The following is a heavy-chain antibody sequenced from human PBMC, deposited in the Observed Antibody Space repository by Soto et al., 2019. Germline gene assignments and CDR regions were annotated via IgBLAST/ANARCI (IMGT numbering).Heavy chain of an antibody. D-gene: IGHD2-15*01. CDR2: ILYDGAA. CDR1: GASVSSGGYF. V-gene: IGHV4-61*08. J-gene: IGHJ4*02. CDR3: ARTRNGGSWAAWF. Sequence: SETLSLTCTVSGASVSSGGYFWSWIRQPPGKGLEWIGFILYDGAAKYNPSLESRVTTSVDTSKNQFLLRLSSVTAADTAVYYCARTRNGGSWAAWFWGQGTQVTVSS.